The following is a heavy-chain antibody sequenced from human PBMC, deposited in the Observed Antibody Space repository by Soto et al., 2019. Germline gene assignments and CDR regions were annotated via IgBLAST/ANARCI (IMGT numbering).Heavy chain of an antibody. Sequence: ASVKVSCKSSGYTFTSYAVHCVRQAPGQRLEWMGWINAGNGNTKYSQKFQGRVTITRDTSASTAYMELSSLRSEDTAVYYCARGPGGPDGPGDYWGQGTLVTVSS. CDR2: INAGNGNT. CDR1: GYTFTSYA. CDR3: ARGPGGPDGPGDY. D-gene: IGHD2-15*01. J-gene: IGHJ4*02. V-gene: IGHV1-3*01.